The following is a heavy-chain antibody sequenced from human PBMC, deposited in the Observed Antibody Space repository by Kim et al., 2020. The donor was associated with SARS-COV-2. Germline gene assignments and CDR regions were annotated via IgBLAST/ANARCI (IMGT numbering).Heavy chain of an antibody. V-gene: IGHV3-23*01. CDR3: AKDLSIAVAGTGVTTLFDY. CDR1: GFTFSSYA. Sequence: GGSLRLSCAASGFTFSSYAMNWVRQAPGKGLEYVSAISSSGGSTYYADSVKGRFTISRDNSKNTLYLQMSSLRAEDTAVYYCAKDLSIAVAGTGVTTLFDYWGQGTLVTVSS. CDR2: ISSSGGST. J-gene: IGHJ4*02. D-gene: IGHD6-19*01.